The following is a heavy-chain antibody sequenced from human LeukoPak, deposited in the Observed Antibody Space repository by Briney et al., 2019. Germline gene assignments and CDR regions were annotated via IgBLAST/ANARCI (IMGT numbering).Heavy chain of an antibody. V-gene: IGHV3-30-3*01. J-gene: IGHJ4*02. CDR3: ARVPFDY. Sequence: GRSLRLSCAASGFTFSSYAMHWVRQAPGKGLEWVAVISYDGSNKYYADSVKGRFNISRDNSKNTLYLQMNSLRAEDTAVYYCARVPFDYWGQGTLVTVSS. CDR1: GFTFSSYA. CDR2: ISYDGSNK.